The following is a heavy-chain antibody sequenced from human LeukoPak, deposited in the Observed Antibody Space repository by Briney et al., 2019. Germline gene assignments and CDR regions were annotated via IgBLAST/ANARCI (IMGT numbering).Heavy chain of an antibody. D-gene: IGHD5-18*01. CDR2: ISSSGSTI. J-gene: IGHJ4*02. CDR3: ARDSRYSYGLPDY. V-gene: IGHV3-11*04. Sequence: GGSLRLSCAASGFTFSDYHMSWIRQAPGKGLEWVSYISSSGSTIYYADSVKGRFTISRDNAKNSLYLQMNSLRAEDTAVYYCARDSRYSYGLPDYWGQGTLVTVSS. CDR1: GFTFSDYH.